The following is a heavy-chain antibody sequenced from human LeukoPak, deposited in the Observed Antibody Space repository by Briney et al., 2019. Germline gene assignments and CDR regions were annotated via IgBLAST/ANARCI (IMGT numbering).Heavy chain of an antibody. Sequence: GGSLGLSCAASGFTFSSYGMHWVRQAPGKGLEWVAVISYDGSNKNYADSVKGRFTISRDNSKNTLYLQMNSLRADDTAVYYCAKKDGAGTAVSSYDYWGQGTLVTVSS. J-gene: IGHJ4*02. CDR3: AKKDGAGTAVSSYDY. CDR1: GFTFSSYG. D-gene: IGHD3-10*01. CDR2: ISYDGSNK. V-gene: IGHV3-30*18.